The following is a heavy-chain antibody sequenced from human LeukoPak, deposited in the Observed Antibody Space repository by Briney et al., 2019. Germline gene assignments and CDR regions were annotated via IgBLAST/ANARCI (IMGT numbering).Heavy chain of an antibody. CDR2: ISSSSSYI. D-gene: IGHD3-22*01. V-gene: IGHV3-21*01. CDR1: GFTFSSYS. CDR3: AREHKPYDSSGYYAY. Sequence: PGGSLRLSCAASGFTFSSYSMNWVRQAPGKGLEWVSSISSSSSYIYYADSVKGRFTISRDNAKNSLYLQMNSLRAEDTAVYYRAREHKPYDSSGYYAYWGQGTLVTVSS. J-gene: IGHJ4*02.